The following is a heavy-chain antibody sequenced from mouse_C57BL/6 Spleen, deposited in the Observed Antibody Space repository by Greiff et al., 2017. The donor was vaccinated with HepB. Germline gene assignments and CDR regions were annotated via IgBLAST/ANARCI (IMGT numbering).Heavy chain of an antibody. CDR2: IWRGGST. Sequence: QVQLKQSGPGLVQPSQSLSITCTVSGFSLTSYGVHWVRQSPGKGLEWLGVIWRGGSTDYNAAFMSRLSITKDNSKRQVFFKMNSLQADDTAIYYCAKKTPYASSGGAMDYWGQGTSVTVSS. V-gene: IGHV2-5*01. CDR1: GFSLTSYG. J-gene: IGHJ4*01. CDR3: AKKTPYASSGGAMDY. D-gene: IGHD5-5*01.